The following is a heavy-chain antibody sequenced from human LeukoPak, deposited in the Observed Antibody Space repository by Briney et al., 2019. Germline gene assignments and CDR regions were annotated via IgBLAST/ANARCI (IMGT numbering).Heavy chain of an antibody. V-gene: IGHV4-34*01. Sequence: SETLSLTCAVYGGSFSGYYWSWIRQPPGKGLEWIGEINPRGSTNYNPSLESRVTVSADTSRNQLSLSLTSVTAADSAVYFCARGLRQGSAWSWGPKEKSYQYMDVWGTGTTVIVSS. CDR3: ARGLRQGSAWSWGPKEKSYQYMDV. CDR1: GGSFSGYY. CDR2: INPRGST. D-gene: IGHD6-19*01. J-gene: IGHJ6*04.